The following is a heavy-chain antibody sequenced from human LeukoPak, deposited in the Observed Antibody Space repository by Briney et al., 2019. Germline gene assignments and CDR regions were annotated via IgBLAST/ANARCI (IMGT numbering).Heavy chain of an antibody. V-gene: IGHV3-23*01. CDR3: AKDRSGYYFEFDY. Sequence: GGSLRLSCAASGFTFSTYTMSWVRQAPGKGLEWVSAISSSGGSTYYADSVKGRFTISRDNSKNTVHLQMNSLRAEDTAVYYCAKDRSGYYFEFDYWGQGTLVTVSS. D-gene: IGHD3-22*01. CDR1: GFTFSTYT. CDR2: ISSSGGST. J-gene: IGHJ4*02.